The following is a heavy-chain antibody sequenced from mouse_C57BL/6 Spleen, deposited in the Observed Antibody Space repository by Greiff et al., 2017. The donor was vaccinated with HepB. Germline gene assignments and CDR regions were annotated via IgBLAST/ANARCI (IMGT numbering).Heavy chain of an antibody. CDR3: ARWGGSYWYFDV. J-gene: IGHJ1*03. D-gene: IGHD1-1*01. CDR2: IYPGDGDT. CDR1: GSAFSSYW. Sequence: VQLQQSGAELVKPGASVKISCKASGSAFSSYWMNGVKQRPGKGLEWIGQIYPGDGDTNYNGKFKGKATLTADKSSSTAYMQLSSLTSEDSAVYFCARWGGSYWYFDVWGTGTTVTVSS. V-gene: IGHV1-80*01.